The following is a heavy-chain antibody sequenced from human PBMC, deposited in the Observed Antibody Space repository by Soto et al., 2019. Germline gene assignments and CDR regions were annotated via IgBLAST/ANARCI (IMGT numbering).Heavy chain of an antibody. V-gene: IGHV3-7*03. J-gene: IGHJ4*02. Sequence: GGSLRLSCAASGFTFSSYWMSWVRQAPGKGLEWVSNIKQDGSEKYYVDSVKGRFTISRDNAKNSLYLQMNNLRAEDTAVYYCASLPTPRDYCGQGTLFTVGS. CDR1: GFTFSSYW. CDR2: IKQDGSEK. CDR3: ASLPTPRDY.